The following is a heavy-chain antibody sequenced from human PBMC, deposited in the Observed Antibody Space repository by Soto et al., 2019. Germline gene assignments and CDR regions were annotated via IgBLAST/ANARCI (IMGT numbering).Heavy chain of an antibody. J-gene: IGHJ3*02. CDR2: ISYDGSNK. D-gene: IGHD3-22*01. CDR3: ANEKTYYYDSSGYPDAFDI. CDR1: GFTFSSYG. Sequence: QVQLVESGGGVVQPGRSLRLSCAASGFTFSSYGMHWVRQAPGKGLEWVAVISYDGSNKYYADSVKGRFTISRDNSKNTLYLQMNSLRAEDMAVYYCANEKTYYYDSSGYPDAFDIWGQGTMVTVSS. V-gene: IGHV3-30*18.